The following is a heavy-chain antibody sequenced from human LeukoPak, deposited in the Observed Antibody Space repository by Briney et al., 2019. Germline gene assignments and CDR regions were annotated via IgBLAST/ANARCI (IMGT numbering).Heavy chain of an antibody. CDR3: AKSGYNRFDY. D-gene: IGHD5-24*01. CDR2: IKQDGSEK. Sequence: GGSLRLSCAASGFTFSGYWMTWVRQAPGKGLEWVANIKQDGSEKYYVDSVKGRFTISRDNSKNTLYLQMNSLRADDTAVYYCAKSGYNRFDYWGQGTLVTVSS. J-gene: IGHJ4*02. CDR1: GFTFSGYW. V-gene: IGHV3-7*03.